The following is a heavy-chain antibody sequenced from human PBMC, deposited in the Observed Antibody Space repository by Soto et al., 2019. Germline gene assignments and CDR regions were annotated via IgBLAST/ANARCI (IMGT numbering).Heavy chain of an antibody. CDR3: ASIGYGRDV. V-gene: IGHV3-73*02. Sequence: EVQLVQSGGGRVQPGGSLKISCEASGFTFSVSAIQWVRLASGKGLEWVGRIRTRKNRYVTTYAASVKGRFSLSRDDSKNTAYLQLNSLKTEDTAVYDCASIGYGRDVWGHGTTV. CDR2: IRTRKNRYVT. CDR1: GFTFSVSA. D-gene: IGHD3-10*01. J-gene: IGHJ6*02.